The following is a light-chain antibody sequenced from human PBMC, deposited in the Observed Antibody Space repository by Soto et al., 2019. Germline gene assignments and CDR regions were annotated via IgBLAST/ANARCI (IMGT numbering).Light chain of an antibody. J-gene: IGKJ1*01. CDR2: GAS. Sequence: EILLTQSPATLSVSPGESATLSCRASQSISSNLAWYQQTNGQPPRLLIYGASSRATGVPVRFSGSGSGVAFTLTISGLQSEDFSVYHCQQYNQWPGTFGQGTKVDIK. CDR3: QQYNQWPGT. CDR1: QSISSN. V-gene: IGKV3-15*01.